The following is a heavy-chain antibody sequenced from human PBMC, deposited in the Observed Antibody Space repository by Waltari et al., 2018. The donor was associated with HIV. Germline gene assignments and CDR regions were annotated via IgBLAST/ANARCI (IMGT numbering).Heavy chain of an antibody. J-gene: IGHJ2*01. Sequence: EVQLLESGGGLVQPGGSLRLSCEASGFTFSGYGMTWVRQAPGKGLEWVSGISGKDETTYYADSVKGRFTISRDNSKNTLYLQMNSLRVEDTAIYYCACAIGGLYFDLWGRGTLVTVSS. V-gene: IGHV3-23*01. D-gene: IGHD2-15*01. CDR3: ACAIGGLYFDL. CDR1: GFTFSGYG. CDR2: ISGKDETT.